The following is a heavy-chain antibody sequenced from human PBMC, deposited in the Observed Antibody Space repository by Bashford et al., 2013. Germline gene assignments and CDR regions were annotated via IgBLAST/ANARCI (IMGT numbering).Heavy chain of an antibody. CDR1: GFIFRNAW. Sequence: GSLRLSCAASGFIFRNAWMTWVRQAPGKGLEWVGRISGSGGSTYYADSVKGRFTISRDNSKNTLYLQMNSLRAEDTAVYYCAKEDRGYSYGYDNYGMDVWGQGTTGHRLL. D-gene: IGHD5-18*01. CDR3: AKEDRGYSYGYDNYGMDV. J-gene: IGHJ6*02. V-gene: IGHV3-23*01. CDR2: ISGSGGST.